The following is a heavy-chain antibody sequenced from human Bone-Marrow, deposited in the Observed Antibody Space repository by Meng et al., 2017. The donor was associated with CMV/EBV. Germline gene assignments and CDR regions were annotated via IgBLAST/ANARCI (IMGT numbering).Heavy chain of an antibody. CDR3: ASHPRQRAPYDY. CDR2: MNPNSGNT. J-gene: IGHJ4*02. Sequence: ASVKVSCKASGYTFTSYDINWVRQATGQGLEWMGWMNPNSGNTGYAQKFQGRVTITADTSTSTAYMELNSLRSEDTAVYYCASHPRQRAPYDYWGQGTLVTVSS. V-gene: IGHV1-8*03. D-gene: IGHD6-25*01. CDR1: GYTFTSYD.